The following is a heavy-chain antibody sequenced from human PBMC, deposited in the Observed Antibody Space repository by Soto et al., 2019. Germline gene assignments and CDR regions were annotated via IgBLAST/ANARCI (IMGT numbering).Heavy chain of an antibody. CDR2: IYYSGST. CDR1: GGSISSYY. Sequence: TSETLSLTCTVSGGSISSYYWSWIRQPPGKGLKWIGYIYYSGSTNYNPSLKSRVTISVDTSKNQFSLKLSSVTAADTAVYYCARRYGWAFDIWGQGTMVTV. V-gene: IGHV4-59*08. J-gene: IGHJ3*02. D-gene: IGHD3-16*01. CDR3: ARRYGWAFDI.